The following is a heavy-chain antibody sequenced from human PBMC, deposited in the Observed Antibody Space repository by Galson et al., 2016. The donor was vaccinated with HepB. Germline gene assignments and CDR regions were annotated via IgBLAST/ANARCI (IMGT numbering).Heavy chain of an antibody. CDR2: ITRSGDAK. CDR3: GKHGGFYD. D-gene: IGHD5/OR15-5a*01. CDR1: GFSFSNSG. V-gene: IGHV3-23*01. Sequence: SLRLSCAASGFSFSNSGMSWVRQAPGRGLEWVSGITRSGDAKHYADFVKGRFTISRDNSKNTLYLYMNNLTAGDTAIYYCGKHGGFYDRGHGVLVTVSS. J-gene: IGHJ4*01.